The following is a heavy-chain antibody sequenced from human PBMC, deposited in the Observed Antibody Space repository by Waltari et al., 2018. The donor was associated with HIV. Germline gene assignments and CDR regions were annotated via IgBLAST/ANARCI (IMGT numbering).Heavy chain of an antibody. V-gene: IGHV1-2*06. Sequence: QVQLVQSGAEVKKPGASVKVSCKASGYTFTGYYMHWVRQAPGQGLEWMGRINPNSGGTNNAQKCQGRVTMTRDTSISTAYMELSRLRSDDTAVYYCARIHQAHRYYYDSSGYSVYFDYWGQGTLVTVSS. J-gene: IGHJ4*02. D-gene: IGHD3-22*01. CDR3: ARIHQAHRYYYDSSGYSVYFDY. CDR2: INPNSGGT. CDR1: GYTFTGYY.